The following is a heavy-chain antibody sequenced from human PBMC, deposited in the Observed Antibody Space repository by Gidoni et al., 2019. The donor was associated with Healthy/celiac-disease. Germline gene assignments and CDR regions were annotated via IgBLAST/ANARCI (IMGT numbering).Heavy chain of an antibody. CDR3: ARDFMVRGERWFDP. J-gene: IGHJ5*02. CDR2: IYYSGST. CDR1: GGSISSYY. V-gene: IGHV4-59*01. Sequence: QVQLQESGPGLVKPSETLSLPCTVSGGSISSYYWSWIRQPPGKGLEWIGYIYYSGSTNYNPSLKSRVTISVDTSKNQFSLKLSSVTAADTAVYYCARDFMVRGERWFDPWGQGALVTVSS. D-gene: IGHD3-10*01.